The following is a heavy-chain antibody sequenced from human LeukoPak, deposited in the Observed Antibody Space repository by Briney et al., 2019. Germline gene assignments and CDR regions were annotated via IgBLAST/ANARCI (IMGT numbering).Heavy chain of an antibody. Sequence: SETLSLTCTVSGGSISSYYWSWIRQPPGQGLEWIGYIHYSGSTNYNLSLKSRVTISVDTSKNQFSLKLRSVTAADTAVYFCARVGDRSSYFYYSDYWGQGSLVTVSS. J-gene: IGHJ4*02. D-gene: IGHD3-22*01. CDR2: IHYSGST. CDR1: GGSISSYY. V-gene: IGHV4-59*01. CDR3: ARVGDRSSYFYYSDY.